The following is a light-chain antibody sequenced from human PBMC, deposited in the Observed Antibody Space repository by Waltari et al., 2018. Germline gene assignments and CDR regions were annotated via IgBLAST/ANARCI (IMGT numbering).Light chain of an antibody. CDR1: QSVPRNY. J-gene: IGKJ2*01. Sequence: EIVLTQSPGTLSLSPGERATLSCRARQSVPRNYIAWYQQKPGQAPRLLIYDASTRATGIPDRFSGSGSGTDFTLSISRLEPEDFAVYFCQQYGYSYTFGQGTKLEIK. V-gene: IGKV3-20*01. CDR3: QQYGYSYT. CDR2: DAS.